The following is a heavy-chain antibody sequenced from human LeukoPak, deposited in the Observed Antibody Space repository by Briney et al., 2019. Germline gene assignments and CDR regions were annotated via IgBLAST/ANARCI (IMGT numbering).Heavy chain of an antibody. Sequence: SETLSLTCTVSGGSMSSYYWSWIQQPPGKGLEWIGYIYYSGNTNYNPSLKSRVTISIDTSKNQFSLKLTSVTAADTAVYYCARMAAIDAMDVWGQGTTVTVS. V-gene: IGHV4-59*08. CDR1: GGSMSSYY. CDR3: ARMAAIDAMDV. CDR2: IYYSGNT. D-gene: IGHD5-24*01. J-gene: IGHJ6*02.